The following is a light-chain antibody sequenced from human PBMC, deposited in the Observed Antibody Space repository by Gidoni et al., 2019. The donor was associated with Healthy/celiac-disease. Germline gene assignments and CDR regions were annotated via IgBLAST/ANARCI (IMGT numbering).Light chain of an antibody. V-gene: IGLV2-23*02. J-gene: IGLJ2*01. CDR3: CSYAGSSTPVV. CDR1: SSDVGSYNL. CDR2: EVN. Sequence: QSALTQPASVSGSPGQSITISCSGTSSDVGSYNLVSWYQHHPGKAPKVMIYEVNKRPSGVSDRFSGSKSGSTASLTISGLQAEDEAEYYCCSYAGSSTPVVFGGGTKLTVL.